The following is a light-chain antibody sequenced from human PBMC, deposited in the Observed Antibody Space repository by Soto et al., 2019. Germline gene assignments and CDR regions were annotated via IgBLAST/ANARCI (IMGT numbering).Light chain of an antibody. CDR1: QALSNY. CDR2: SAS. V-gene: IGKV1-9*01. Sequence: DIQLTQSPSVLSASVGDTVTITCRASQALSNYLAWYQPKPGKAPDLLIYSASTLQSGVPSRFSGSGSGTEFTLTISSLQPEDFATYYCQQANSFPPTFGGGTKVDIK. J-gene: IGKJ4*01. CDR3: QQANSFPPT.